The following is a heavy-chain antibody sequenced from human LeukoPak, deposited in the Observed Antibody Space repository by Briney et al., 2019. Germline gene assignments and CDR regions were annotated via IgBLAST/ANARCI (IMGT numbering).Heavy chain of an antibody. CDR3: ARETPRRGETRDGYR. CDR1: GFTFSSYA. V-gene: IGHV3-7*01. D-gene: IGHD5-24*01. Sequence: GGSLRLSCAASGFTFSSYAMNWVRQAPGKGLECLAKIKEDGSETYYADSVKGRFTISRDNPKNLLFLQINSLRVEDTAVYYCARETPRRGETRDGYRWGQGTLVTVSS. J-gene: IGHJ4*02. CDR2: IKEDGSET.